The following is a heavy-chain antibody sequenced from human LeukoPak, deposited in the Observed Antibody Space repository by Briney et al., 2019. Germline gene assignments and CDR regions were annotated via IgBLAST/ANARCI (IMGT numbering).Heavy chain of an antibody. V-gene: IGHV4-34*01. J-gene: IGHJ4*02. CDR3: ARQGSISAFDF. Sequence: SETLSLTCTVSGGSISSYHWSWIRQPPGRGLEWTGEIDHTGNTKYNPSLKSRVTISADTSKNQFSLQLRALSAADTAVYFCARQGSISAFDFWGRGTLVTVSS. D-gene: IGHD2-21*01. CDR2: IDHTGNT. CDR1: GGSISSYH.